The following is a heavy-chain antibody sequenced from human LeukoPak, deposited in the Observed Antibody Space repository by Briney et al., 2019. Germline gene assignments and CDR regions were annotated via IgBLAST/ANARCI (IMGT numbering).Heavy chain of an antibody. Sequence: PGGSLRLSCAASGFTFSSYEMNWVRQAPGKGLEWVSYISSSGSTIYYADSVKGRFTISRDNAKNSLYLQMNSLRAEDTAVYYCARALKGLRRRIGGTTTFEYYYYMDVWGKGTTVIISS. V-gene: IGHV3-48*03. CDR2: ISSSGSTI. J-gene: IGHJ6*03. CDR3: ARALKGLRRRIGGTTTFEYYYYMDV. CDR1: GFTFSSYE. D-gene: IGHD1-26*01.